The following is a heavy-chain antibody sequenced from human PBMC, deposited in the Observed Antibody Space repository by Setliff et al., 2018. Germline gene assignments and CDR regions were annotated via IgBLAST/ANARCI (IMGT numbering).Heavy chain of an antibody. CDR1: GFTFSSYA. D-gene: IGHD3-3*01. V-gene: IGHV3-23*01. Sequence: PGGSLRLSCAASGFTFSSYAMSWVRQAPGKGLEWVSAISGSGGSTYYADSVKGRFTISRDNSKNTLYLQMNSLRAEDTAVYYCAKGGEYYDFWSGYPNNYYFDYWGQGTLVTVSS. J-gene: IGHJ4*02. CDR3: AKGGEYYDFWSGYPNNYYFDY. CDR2: ISGSGGST.